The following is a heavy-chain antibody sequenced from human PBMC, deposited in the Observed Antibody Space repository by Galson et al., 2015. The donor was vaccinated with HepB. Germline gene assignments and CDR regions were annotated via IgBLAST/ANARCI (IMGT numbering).Heavy chain of an antibody. CDR1: GGSISSGNYY. CDR3: AREGSNNFN. V-gene: IGHV4-31*03. Sequence: QAQLRESGPGLVKPSQTLSLTCTVSGGSISSGNYYWIWIRQHPGKGLEWIGYIYYSGSTYYNPSLKSRVTISVDTSKNQFSLKLTSVTAADTALYYCAREGSNNFNWGQGTLVTVSS. D-gene: IGHD3-10*01. CDR2: IYYSGST. J-gene: IGHJ4*02.